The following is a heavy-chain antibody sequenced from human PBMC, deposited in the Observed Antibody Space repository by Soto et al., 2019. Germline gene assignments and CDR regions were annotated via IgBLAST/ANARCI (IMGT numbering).Heavy chain of an antibody. J-gene: IGHJ4*02. CDR2: ISYDGSNK. V-gene: IGHV3-30-3*01. CDR3: ARRPLVAIYYFDY. CDR1: GFTFSSYA. D-gene: IGHD2-2*01. Sequence: QVQLVESGGGVVQPGRPLRLSCAASGFTFSSYAMHWVRQAPGKGLEWVAVISYDGSNKYYADSVKGRFTISRDNSKNTLYLQMNSLRAEDTAVYYCARRPLVAIYYFDYWGQGTLVTVSS.